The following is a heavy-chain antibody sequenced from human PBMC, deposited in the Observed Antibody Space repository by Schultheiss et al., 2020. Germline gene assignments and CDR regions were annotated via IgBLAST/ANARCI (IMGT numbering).Heavy chain of an antibody. V-gene: IGHV3-23*01. CDR3: ARSGLVDGDYF. D-gene: IGHD4-17*01. CDR1: GFTFSSYS. CDR2: ISGSGGST. J-gene: IGHJ4*02. Sequence: GESLKISCAASGFTFSSYSMNWVRQAPGKGLEWVSAISGSGGSTYYADSVKGRFTISRDNSKNTLYLQMNSLRAEDTAVYYCARSGLVDGDYFWGQGTLVTVSS.